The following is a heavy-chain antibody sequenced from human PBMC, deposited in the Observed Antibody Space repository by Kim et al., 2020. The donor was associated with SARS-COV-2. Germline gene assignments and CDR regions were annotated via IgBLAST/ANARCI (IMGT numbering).Heavy chain of an antibody. CDR3: AKDHTSGSWYGLDY. V-gene: IGHV4-31*03. CDR2: ISYTGTA. Sequence: SETLSLTCTVSGGSISSTNSWWSWIRRHPGKGLEWIGYISYTGTAYYNPSLKSRPIMSVDTSNNQFSLILNSVTAADTAMYYCAKDHTSGSWYGLDYWGQGILVTVSS. J-gene: IGHJ4*02. D-gene: IGHD6-13*01. CDR1: GGSISSTNSW.